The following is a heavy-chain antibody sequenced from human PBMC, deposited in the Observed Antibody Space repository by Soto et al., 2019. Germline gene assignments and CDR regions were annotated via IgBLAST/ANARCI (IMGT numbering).Heavy chain of an antibody. J-gene: IGHJ6*02. CDR1: GYIFVNYG. CDR3: VMLDNYVTPTPQDV. CDR2: ISPYTGNT. Sequence: QVQLVQSGDEVKKPGASVKVSCKACGYIFVNYGIAWVRQAPGQGFEWMGWISPYTGNTHSATKVQGRLTMTTDTSTSTAYMDLGSLTSDDTAVYYCVMLDNYVTPTPQDVWGQGTTVTVSS. V-gene: IGHV1-18*01. D-gene: IGHD3-16*01.